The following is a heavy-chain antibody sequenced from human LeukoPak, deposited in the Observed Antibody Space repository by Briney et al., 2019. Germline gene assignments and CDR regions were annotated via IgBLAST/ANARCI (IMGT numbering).Heavy chain of an antibody. CDR1: GYTFTSYY. D-gene: IGHD6-19*01. V-gene: IGHV1-46*01. CDR3: ARGLKGDSGWHRFDY. J-gene: IGHJ4*02. Sequence: VASVKVSCKASGYTFTSYYLHWVRQAPGQVLEWLGIINPSGGSTTYAQKFQGSVTMTRDTSTSTIYMELSSLRSEDTAVYYCARGLKGDSGWHRFDYWGQGTLVTVSS. CDR2: INPSGGST.